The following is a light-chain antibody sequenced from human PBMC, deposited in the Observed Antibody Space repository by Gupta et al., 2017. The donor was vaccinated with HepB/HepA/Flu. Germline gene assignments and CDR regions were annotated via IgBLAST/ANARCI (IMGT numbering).Light chain of an antibody. CDR3: MQGLQTQE. Sequence: DIVMTQSPLSLPVTPGEPASISCRSSQSLLHSNGYSYLDWYLQKPGQSPQLLIYLGSNRASGVPDRFSGSGSGTDFTLKSSRVEAEDVGVYYCMQGLQTQEFGQGTKVEIK. V-gene: IGKV2-28*01. CDR2: LGS. CDR1: QSLLHSNGYSY. J-gene: IGKJ1*01.